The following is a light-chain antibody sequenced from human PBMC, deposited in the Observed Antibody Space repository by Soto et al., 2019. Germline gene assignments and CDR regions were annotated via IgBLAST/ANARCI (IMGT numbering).Light chain of an antibody. CDR2: RSS. Sequence: DIQMTQSPSTLSASIGGRVTITCRASQSISSWLAWYQQKPGKAPKLLIYRSSSLHSGVPSRFSGRGSGTEFILTISNLQPDDFATYYCQHYSSSSTFGQGTKVEIK. CDR3: QHYSSSST. CDR1: QSISSW. V-gene: IGKV1-5*03. J-gene: IGKJ1*01.